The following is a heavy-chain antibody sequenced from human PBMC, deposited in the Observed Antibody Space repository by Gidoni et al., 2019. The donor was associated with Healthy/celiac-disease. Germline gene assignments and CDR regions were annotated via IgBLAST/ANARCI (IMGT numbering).Heavy chain of an antibody. Sequence: QVQLQESGPGLVKPSATLSLACPVPGGSLRSYYWSWIRQPAGKGLEWIGRIYTSGSTNYNPSLKSRVTMSVDTSKNQFSLKLSSVTAADTAVYYCARDPYLFDYGDSKDYWGQGTLVTVSS. CDR1: GGSLRSYY. D-gene: IGHD4-17*01. CDR2: IYTSGST. J-gene: IGHJ4*02. V-gene: IGHV4-4*07. CDR3: ARDPYLFDYGDSKDY.